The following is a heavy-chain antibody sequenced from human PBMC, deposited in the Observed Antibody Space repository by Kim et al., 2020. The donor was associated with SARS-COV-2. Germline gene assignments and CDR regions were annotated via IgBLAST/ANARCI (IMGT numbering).Heavy chain of an antibody. D-gene: IGHD1-26*01. CDR2: ISVDGSHK. CDR1: GFTFSSYS. CDR3: VRELGGSHHY. V-gene: IGHV3-30*04. Sequence: GGSLRLSCAASGFTFSSYSMHWVRQAPGKGLEWVAFISVDGSHKYYADSLKGRFTISRDNSQNTLSLQMDSLRTEDTAVYYCVRELGGSHHYWGQGTLVSVSS. J-gene: IGHJ4*02.